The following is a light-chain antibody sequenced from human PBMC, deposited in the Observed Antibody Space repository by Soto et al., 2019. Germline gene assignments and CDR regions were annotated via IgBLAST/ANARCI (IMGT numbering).Light chain of an antibody. CDR2: GAS. V-gene: IGKV3-15*01. CDR3: QQYNNWPRT. J-gene: IGKJ1*01. Sequence: ETVMTQSPDTLSLSPGERATLSCRASQSVSDNLAWYQQRPGQGPRLLICGASTRATGIPARFSGSGSGTEFTLTISSLQSEDFAVYYCQQYNNWPRTFGQGTKVDIK. CDR1: QSVSDN.